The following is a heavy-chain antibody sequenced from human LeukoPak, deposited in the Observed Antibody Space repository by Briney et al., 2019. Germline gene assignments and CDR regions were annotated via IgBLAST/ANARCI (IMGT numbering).Heavy chain of an antibody. D-gene: IGHD6-13*01. Sequence: ASVKVSCKASGITFTSYYIHWVRQAPGRGLAWMGKINPSGTITTYAPKYQGRVTVTKDTSTNTVYMELSSLRSDDTAVYYCALIAPPHNWGQGTLVTVSS. CDR1: GITFTSYY. J-gene: IGHJ4*02. V-gene: IGHV1-46*01. CDR2: INPSGTIT. CDR3: ALIAPPHN.